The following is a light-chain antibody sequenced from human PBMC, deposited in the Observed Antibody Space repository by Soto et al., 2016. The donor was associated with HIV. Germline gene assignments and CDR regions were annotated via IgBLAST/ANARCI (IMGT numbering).Light chain of an antibody. Sequence: SYVVTQPPSVSVAPGQTARITCGGDNIGSNIVHWYQQRPGQAPILVVYDDSDRPSGVPERMSGSNSGNTATLTINRVTPEMRPTITCQVWDSVANQVVFGGGTRLTV. CDR3: QVWDSVANQVV. CDR2: DDS. J-gene: IGLJ3*02. CDR1: NIGSNI. V-gene: IGLV3-21*02.